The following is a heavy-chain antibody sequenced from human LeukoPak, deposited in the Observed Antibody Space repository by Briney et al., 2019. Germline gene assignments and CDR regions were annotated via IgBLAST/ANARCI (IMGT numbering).Heavy chain of an antibody. CDR2: INGDGSST. D-gene: IGHD3-10*01. V-gene: IGHV3-74*01. J-gene: IGHJ6*03. CDR3: ARVGSHSGSLSLIRRNYKYYYYMDV. Sequence: PGGSLKLSCAASGFTFSSYWMHWVRQAPGKGLGWVSRINGDGSSTAYADSVKGRFTISRDNAKNSLYLQMNSLRAEDTAVYYCARVGSHSGSLSLIRRNYKYYYYMDVWGKGTTVTISS. CDR1: GFTFSSYW.